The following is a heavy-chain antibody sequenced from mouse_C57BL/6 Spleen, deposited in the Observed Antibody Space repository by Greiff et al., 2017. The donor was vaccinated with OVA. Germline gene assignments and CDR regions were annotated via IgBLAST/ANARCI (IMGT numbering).Heavy chain of an antibody. V-gene: IGHV1-50*01. Sequence: QVQLKQPGAELVKPGASVKLSCKASGYTFTSYWMQWVKQRPGQGLEWIGEIDPSDSYTTYNQKFKGKATLTVDTSASTAYMQLSSLTSEDSAVYYCAIKLYFDYWGQGTTLTVSS. CDR2: IDPSDSYT. CDR1: GYTFTSYW. J-gene: IGHJ2*01. CDR3: AIKLYFDY.